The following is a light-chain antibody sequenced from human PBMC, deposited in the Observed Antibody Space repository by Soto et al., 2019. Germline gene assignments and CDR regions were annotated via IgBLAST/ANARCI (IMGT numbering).Light chain of an antibody. V-gene: IGLV2-23*01. CDR2: EDT. Sequence: QSALAQPASVAGSPGQSITISCTGTISDGGRYNLGSWYQQHPGKAPKLIIHEDTKRSSGLSNRYSGSKSRNPASLTISGLQAEDEADYYCCSYAGSSPDVFGNGTKVTVL. CDR1: ISDGGRYNL. J-gene: IGLJ1*01. CDR3: CSYAGSSPDV.